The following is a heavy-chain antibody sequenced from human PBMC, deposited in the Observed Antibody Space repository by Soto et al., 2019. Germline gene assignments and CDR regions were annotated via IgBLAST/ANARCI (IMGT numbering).Heavy chain of an antibody. J-gene: IGHJ4*02. CDR3: ASDEDIVVVPAAMSY. D-gene: IGHD2-2*01. V-gene: IGHV1-18*01. Sequence: ASVKVSCKASGYTFTSYGISWVRQAPGQGLEWMGWISAYNGNTNYAQKLQGRVTVTTDTSTSTAYMELRSLRSDDTAVYYCASDEDIVVVPAAMSYWGQGTLVTVSS. CDR1: GYTFTSYG. CDR2: ISAYNGNT.